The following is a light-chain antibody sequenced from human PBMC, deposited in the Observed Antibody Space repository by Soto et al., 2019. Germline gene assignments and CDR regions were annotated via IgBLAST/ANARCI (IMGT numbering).Light chain of an antibody. CDR3: HQRYNWLT. CDR2: GAS. J-gene: IGKJ4*01. V-gene: IGKV3-11*01. Sequence: IVLTQSPATLSLSPGERATLSCRARQTVSTYLSWYQHKPGQAPRLLIYGASNRATGVPARFSGSGSGTDFTLTISSLEPEDYAVYYCHQRYNWLTFGGGTKVDIK. CDR1: QTVSTY.